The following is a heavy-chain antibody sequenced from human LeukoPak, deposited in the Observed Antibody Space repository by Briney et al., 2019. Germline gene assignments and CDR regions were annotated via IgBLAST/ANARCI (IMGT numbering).Heavy chain of an antibody. CDR3: ASLSTKSIVASENY. CDR1: GFTFSSYN. CDR2: ISSSGSTI. V-gene: IGHV3-48*04. Sequence: GGSLRLSCAASGFTFSSYNMNWVRQAPRKGLEWLSYISSSGSTIYYADSAKGRFTISRDNAKNSLYLQMNSLRAEDTAVYYCASLSTKSIVASENYWGQGTLVTVSS. D-gene: IGHD6-25*01. J-gene: IGHJ4*02.